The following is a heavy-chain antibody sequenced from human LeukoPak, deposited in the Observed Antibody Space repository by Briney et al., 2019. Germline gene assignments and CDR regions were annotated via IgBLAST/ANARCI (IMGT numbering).Heavy chain of an antibody. CDR2: FTSRSRNI. Sequence: PGGSLRLSCAASGFTFSSYSMTWVRQAPGKGLEWLSSFTSRSRNIYYADSVKGRFTISRDNAKNLLYLQMNSLRGEDTAVYYCARGSPLRLLEWSPGDYFDYWGQGTLVTVSS. CDR3: ARGSPLRLLEWSPGDYFDY. D-gene: IGHD3-3*01. CDR1: GFTFSSYS. J-gene: IGHJ4*02. V-gene: IGHV3-21*06.